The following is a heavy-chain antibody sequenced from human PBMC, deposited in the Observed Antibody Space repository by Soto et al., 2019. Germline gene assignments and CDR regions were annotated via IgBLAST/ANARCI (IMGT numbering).Heavy chain of an antibody. D-gene: IGHD3-22*01. J-gene: IGHJ6*02. V-gene: IGHV3-7*04. CDR3: ARFYYDSSGYLPSPYYYYYGMDV. Sequence: VGSLRLSCAASGFTFSSYWMSWVRQAPGKGLEWVANIKQDGSEKYYVDSVKGRFTISRDNAKNSLYLQMNSLRAEDTAVYYCARFYYDSSGYLPSPYYYYYGMDVWGQGTTVTVS. CDR2: IKQDGSEK. CDR1: GFTFSSYW.